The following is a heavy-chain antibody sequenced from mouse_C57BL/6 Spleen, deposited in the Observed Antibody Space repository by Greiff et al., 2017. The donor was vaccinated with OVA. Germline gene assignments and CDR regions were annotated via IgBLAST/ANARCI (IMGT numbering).Heavy chain of an antibody. CDR3: ARDDYSPYAMDY. CDR2: INPSSGYT. V-gene: IGHV1-4*01. D-gene: IGHD2-4*01. CDR1: GYTFTSYT. Sequence: VQLQQSGAELARPGASVKMSCKASGYTFTSYTMHWVKQRPGQGLEWIGYINPSSGYTNYNQKFKGKATLTADKSSSTAYMQLSSLTSEDSAVYYCARDDYSPYAMDYWGQGTSVTVSS. J-gene: IGHJ4*01.